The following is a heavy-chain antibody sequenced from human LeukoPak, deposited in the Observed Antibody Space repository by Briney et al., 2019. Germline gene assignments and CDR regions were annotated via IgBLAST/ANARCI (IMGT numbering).Heavy chain of an antibody. Sequence: ASVKVSCKASGYTFTGYYIHWVRQAPGQGLEWMGWINPNSGGTKYGQKFQGGVTMTRDTSISTAYMDLSRLRSDDTAVYYCARDPTGTTWRNWFGPWGQGTLVTVSS. CDR3: ARDPTGTTWRNWFGP. CDR2: INPNSGGT. J-gene: IGHJ5*02. CDR1: GYTFTGYY. V-gene: IGHV1-2*02. D-gene: IGHD1-1*01.